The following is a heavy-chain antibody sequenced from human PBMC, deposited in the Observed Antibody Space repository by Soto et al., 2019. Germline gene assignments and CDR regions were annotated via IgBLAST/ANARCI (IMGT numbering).Heavy chain of an antibody. CDR2: INPSGGST. CDR3: ARDQYSSGRAGWFDP. D-gene: IGHD6-19*01. CDR1: GYTFTSYY. J-gene: IGHJ5*02. V-gene: IGHV1-46*01. Sequence: GASVKVSCKASGYTFTSYYMHWVRQAPGQGLEWMGIINPSGGSTSYAQKFQGRVTMTRDTSTSTVYMELSSLRSEDTAVYYCARDQYSSGRAGWFDPWGQGTLVTVSS.